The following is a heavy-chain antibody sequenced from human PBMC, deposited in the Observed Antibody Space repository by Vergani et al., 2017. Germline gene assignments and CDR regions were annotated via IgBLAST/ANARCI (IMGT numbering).Heavy chain of an antibody. J-gene: IGHJ5*02. Sequence: QVQLVQSGAEVKKPGASVKVSCKASGYTFTSYYMHWVRQAPGQGLEWMGIINPSGGSTSYAQKFQGRVTMTRDTSTSTVYMELSSLRSEGTAVDYCAIDRDECSGGSCYSDWFDPWGQGTLVTVSS. V-gene: IGHV1-46*01. D-gene: IGHD2-15*01. CDR3: AIDRDECSGGSCYSDWFDP. CDR2: INPSGGST. CDR1: GYTFTSYY.